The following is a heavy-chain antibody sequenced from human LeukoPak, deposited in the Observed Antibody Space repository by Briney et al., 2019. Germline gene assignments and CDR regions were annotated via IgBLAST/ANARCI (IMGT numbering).Heavy chain of an antibody. CDR3: ARDAVLNDYSNDHFDY. CDR2: IKQDGSEK. Sequence: GGSLRLSCAASGFTFSSYWMNWVRQAPGKGLEWVANIKQDGSEKYYVDSVKGRFTISRDNAKNSLYLQTNSLRAEDTAVYYCARDAVLNDYSNDHFDYWGQGTLVTVSS. J-gene: IGHJ4*02. D-gene: IGHD4-11*01. CDR1: GFTFSSYW. V-gene: IGHV3-7*01.